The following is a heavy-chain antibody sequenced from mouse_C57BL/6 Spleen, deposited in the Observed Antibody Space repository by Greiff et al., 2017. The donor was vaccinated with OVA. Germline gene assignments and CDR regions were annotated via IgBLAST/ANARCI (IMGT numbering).Heavy chain of an antibody. CDR3: ARGATVVAPYAMDY. CDR2: IYPGSGST. CDR1: GYTFTSYW. V-gene: IGHV1-55*01. Sequence: QVQLQQPGAELVKPGASVKMSCKASGYTFTSYWITWVKQRPGQGLEWIGDIYPGSGSTNYNEKFKSKATLTVDTSSSTAYMQLNSLTSEDSAVYYCARGATVVAPYAMDYWGQGTSVTVSS. D-gene: IGHD1-1*01. J-gene: IGHJ4*01.